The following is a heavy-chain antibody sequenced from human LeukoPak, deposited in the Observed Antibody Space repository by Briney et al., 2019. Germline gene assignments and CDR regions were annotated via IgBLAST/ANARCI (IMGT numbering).Heavy chain of an antibody. CDR3: ARGWSDGMDV. D-gene: IGHD3-3*01. CDR2: IGTSTSYI. J-gene: IGHJ6*02. Sequence: GGSLRLSCAASGVILSSYTMNWVRQAPGRGLEWVSSIGTSTSYIFYADSVKGRFTMSRDNAMNSVYLHMNSLRAEDTAVYYCARGWSDGMDVWGQGTTATVSS. CDR1: GVILSSYT. V-gene: IGHV3-21*01.